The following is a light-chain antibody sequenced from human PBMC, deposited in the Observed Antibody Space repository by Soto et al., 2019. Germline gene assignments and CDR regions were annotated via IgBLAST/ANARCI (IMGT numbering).Light chain of an antibody. CDR2: DVA. CDR1: SSDIGAYNY. CDR3: ISYTSTLFV. V-gene: IGLV2-14*03. J-gene: IGLJ1*01. Sequence: QSALTQPASVSGSPGQSITMSCTGTSSDIGAYNYVSWYQQHPGKAPKLILYDVATRPSGVSDRFSGSKSGNTASLTISGLQDEDEADYYCISYTSTLFVFGTGTKLTVL.